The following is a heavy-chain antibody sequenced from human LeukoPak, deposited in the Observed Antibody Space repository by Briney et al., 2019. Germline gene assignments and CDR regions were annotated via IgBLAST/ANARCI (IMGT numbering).Heavy chain of an antibody. CDR2: ISFDGSNK. V-gene: IGHV3-30*04. CDR3: ARATGYGMDV. J-gene: IGHJ6*02. CDR1: GFTFSSYA. Sequence: PGGSLRLSCAASGFTFSSYAMHWVRQAPGKGLDWVALISFDGSNKYYADSVKGRFTISRDNAKNTLYLQMNSLRAEDTAVYYCARATGYGMDVWGQGTTVTVSS.